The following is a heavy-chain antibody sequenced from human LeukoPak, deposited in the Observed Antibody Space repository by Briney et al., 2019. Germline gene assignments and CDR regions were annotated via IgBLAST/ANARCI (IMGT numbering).Heavy chain of an antibody. CDR1: GFTFGHYA. D-gene: IGHD2-2*01. CDR3: AKRGRVCTSTMCNIYN. CDR2: ICGSGDLT. V-gene: IGHV3-23*01. Sequence: PGGSLRLSCAASGFTFGHYAVNWVRQAPGQGLEWVWAICGSGDLTYYTDSVKGSFTISRDNSKNTLYLQMNSLTAEDTAVYYCAKRGRVCTSTMCNIYNWGQGALVTVAS. J-gene: IGHJ4*02.